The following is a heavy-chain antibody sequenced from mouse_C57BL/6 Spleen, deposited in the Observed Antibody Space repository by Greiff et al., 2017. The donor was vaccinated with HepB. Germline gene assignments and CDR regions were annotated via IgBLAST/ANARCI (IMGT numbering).Heavy chain of an antibody. D-gene: IGHD4-1*01. CDR1: GYTFTDYY. CDR3: ARGLTGYFDY. Sequence: VQLKHSGPELVKPGASVKISCKASGYTFTDYYMNWVKQSHGKSLEWIGDINPNNGGTSYNQKFKGKATLTVDKSSSTAYMELRSLTSEDSAVYYCARGLTGYFDYWGQGTTLTVSS. V-gene: IGHV1-26*01. J-gene: IGHJ2*01. CDR2: INPNNGGT.